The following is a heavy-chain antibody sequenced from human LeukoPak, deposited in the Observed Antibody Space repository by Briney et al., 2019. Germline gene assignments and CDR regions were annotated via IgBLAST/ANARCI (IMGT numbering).Heavy chain of an antibody. Sequence: PSETLSLTCTVSGGSISSYYWSWIGQPPGKGLEWIGYIYYSGSTNYNPSLKSRVTISVDTSKNQFSLKLSSVTAADTAVYYCARVGAPGTSENFDYWGQGTLVTVSS. CDR2: IYYSGST. D-gene: IGHD1-1*01. CDR3: ARVGAPGTSENFDY. V-gene: IGHV4-59*01. J-gene: IGHJ4*02. CDR1: GGSISSYY.